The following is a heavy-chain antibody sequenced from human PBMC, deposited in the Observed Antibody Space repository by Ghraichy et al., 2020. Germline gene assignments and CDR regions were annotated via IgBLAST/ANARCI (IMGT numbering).Heavy chain of an antibody. Sequence: LTCAASGFTFSSYAMSWVRQAPGKGLEWVSAISGSGGSTYYADSVKGRFTISRDNSKNTLYLQMNSLRAEDTAVYYCAKDYYVGAAVRDAFDIWGQGTMVTVSS. V-gene: IGHV3-23*01. CDR1: GFTFSSYA. J-gene: IGHJ3*02. CDR3: AKDYYVGAAVRDAFDI. D-gene: IGHD1-26*01. CDR2: ISGSGGST.